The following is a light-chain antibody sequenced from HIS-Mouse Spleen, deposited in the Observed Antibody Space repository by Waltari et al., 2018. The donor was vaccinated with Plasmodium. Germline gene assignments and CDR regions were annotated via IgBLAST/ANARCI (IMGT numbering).Light chain of an antibody. V-gene: IGLV3-1*01. Sequence: SYELTQPPSVSVSPGQTASITCSGEKLGAKYACWYQQKPGQSPVLVIYQGSKRPVGIADRFSGSNCGIAATLTLSGTQAMEEAEYYCQAWDSSTVVFGGGTKLAVL. CDR2: QGS. CDR3: QAWDSSTVV. CDR1: KLGAKY. J-gene: IGLJ2*01.